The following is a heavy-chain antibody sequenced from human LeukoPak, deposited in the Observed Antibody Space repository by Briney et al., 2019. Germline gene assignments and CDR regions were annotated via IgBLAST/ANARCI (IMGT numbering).Heavy chain of an antibody. CDR2: INPGGTST. D-gene: IGHD2-15*01. CDR3: ARGIGYCSGGSCYSAAFDI. CDR1: GFSFSVDW. Sequence: PGGSLRLSCAASGFSFSVDWMHWVRQAPGKGLVWVSRINPGGTSTSYADSVKGRFTISRDNAKNSLYLQMNSLRAEDTAVYYCARGIGYCSGGSCYSAAFDIWGQGTMVTVSS. J-gene: IGHJ3*02. V-gene: IGHV3-74*01.